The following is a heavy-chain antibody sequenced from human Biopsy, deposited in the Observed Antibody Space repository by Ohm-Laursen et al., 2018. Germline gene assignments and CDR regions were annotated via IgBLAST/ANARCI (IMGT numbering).Heavy chain of an antibody. CDR1: GDSISGGGYY. D-gene: IGHD2-15*01. Sequence: SQTLSLTWTVSGDSISGGGYYWSWIRQHPGKGLEWIGYIHYMRSTNYNPSLKSRVTISVDTSKNQFSLRLTSVTAADTAVYYCARDYGSGSLFDPWGQGTLVTVSS. CDR2: IHYMRST. V-gene: IGHV4-31*02. CDR3: ARDYGSGSLFDP. J-gene: IGHJ5*02.